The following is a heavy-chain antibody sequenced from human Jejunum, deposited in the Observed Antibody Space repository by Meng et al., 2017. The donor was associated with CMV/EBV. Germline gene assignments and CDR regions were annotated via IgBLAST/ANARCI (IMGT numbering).Heavy chain of an antibody. CDR2: IIAVLKTP. CDR3: ARGFSNGYLPFDY. CDR1: GGVFNNYA. J-gene: IGHJ4*02. Sequence: VQVVQSGTEVKKPGSSVKVSCKSSGGVFNNYALNWVRQAPGQGLEWMGGIIAVLKTPTYAQKFRGRLTITADESTGTTYMDLTSLTSEDTAVYYCARGFSNGYLPFDYWGQGTLVTVSS. D-gene: IGHD3-22*01. V-gene: IGHV1-69*01.